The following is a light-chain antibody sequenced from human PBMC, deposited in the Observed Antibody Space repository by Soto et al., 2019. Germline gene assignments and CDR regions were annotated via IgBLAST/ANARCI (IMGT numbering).Light chain of an antibody. CDR1: QSVSSIY. CDR2: GAS. V-gene: IGKV3-20*01. Sequence: IVLTQSPGTLSLYTRERATLSCRAIQSVSSIYLAWYQQKPGQAPRLLIYGASSRATGIPDRFSGSGSGTDFTLTISRLEPEDSAVYYCHQYNSLPRGTFCPGAKVDIK. CDR3: HQYNSLPRGT. J-gene: IGKJ3*01.